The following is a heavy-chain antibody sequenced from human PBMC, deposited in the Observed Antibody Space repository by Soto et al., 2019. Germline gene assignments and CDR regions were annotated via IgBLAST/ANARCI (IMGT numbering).Heavy chain of an antibody. J-gene: IGHJ4*02. D-gene: IGHD6-6*01. Sequence: GSGPTLVNPTQTLTLTCTFSGFSLTTSGVGVGWIRQPPGKALEWLGVIYWDDDKHYSPSLRSRLTITKDTSKNQVVLTMSSVDPVDTAKYYCAHLPIAASNYFAYRGQGAPITGSS. CDR1: GFSLTTSGVG. CDR2: IYWDDDK. CDR3: AHLPIAASNYFAY. V-gene: IGHV2-5*02.